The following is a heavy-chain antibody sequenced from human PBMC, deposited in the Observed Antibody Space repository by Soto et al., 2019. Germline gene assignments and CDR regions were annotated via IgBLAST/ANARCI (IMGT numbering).Heavy chain of an antibody. CDR3: ARGHTIFGVVIMGAVDY. Sequence: QVQLVQSGAEVKKPGASVKVSCKASGYTFTSYDINWVRQATGQGLEWMGWMNPNSGNTGYAQKCQGRVTMTRNTSISTAYMELSSLRSEDTAVYYCARGHTIFGVVIMGAVDYWGQGTLVTVSS. D-gene: IGHD3-3*01. CDR2: MNPNSGNT. V-gene: IGHV1-8*01. J-gene: IGHJ4*02. CDR1: GYTFTSYD.